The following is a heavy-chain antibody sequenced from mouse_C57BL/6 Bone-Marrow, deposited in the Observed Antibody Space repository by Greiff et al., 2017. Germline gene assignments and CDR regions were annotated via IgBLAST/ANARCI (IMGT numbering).Heavy chain of an antibody. Sequence: QVHVKQSGPELVKPGASVKLSCKASGYTFTSYDINWVKQRPGQGLEWIGWIYPRDGSTKYNEKFKGKATLTVDTSSSTAYMELHSLTSEDSAVYFCAREGIYDGYYYFDYWGQGTTLTVSS. J-gene: IGHJ2*01. CDR2: IYPRDGST. V-gene: IGHV1-85*01. CDR3: AREGIYDGYYYFDY. CDR1: GYTFTSYD. D-gene: IGHD2-3*01.